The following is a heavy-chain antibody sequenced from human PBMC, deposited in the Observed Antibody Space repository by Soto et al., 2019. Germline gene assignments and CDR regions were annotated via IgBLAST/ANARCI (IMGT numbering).Heavy chain of an antibody. V-gene: IGHV1-69*13. Sequence: SVKVSCKASGGTFSSYAISWVRQAPGQGLEWMGGIIPIFGTANYAQKFQGRVTITADESTSTAYMELSSLRSEDTAVYYCASDSSGYWARFDPGGQGTLVTVSS. J-gene: IGHJ5*02. CDR3: ASDSSGYWARFDP. CDR2: IIPIFGTA. D-gene: IGHD3-22*01. CDR1: GGTFSSYA.